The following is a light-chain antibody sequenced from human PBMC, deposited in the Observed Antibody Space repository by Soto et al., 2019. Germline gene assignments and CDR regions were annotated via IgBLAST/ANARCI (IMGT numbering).Light chain of an antibody. V-gene: IGLV2-8*01. Sequence: QSALTQPPSASGSPGQSVTISCTGTSSDIGRYFHVSWYQQYPGKAPKLIIFEVYKRPSEVPDRFSGSRSGNTASLTVSGLQAEDEADYYCSSYEGSNSLLFGGGTKLTVL. CDR2: EVY. J-gene: IGLJ2*01. CDR3: SSYEGSNSLL. CDR1: SSDIGRYFH.